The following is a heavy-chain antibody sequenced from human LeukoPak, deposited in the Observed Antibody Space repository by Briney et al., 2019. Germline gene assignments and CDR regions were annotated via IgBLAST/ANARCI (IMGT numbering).Heavy chain of an antibody. CDR3: AKDTAMVLDAFDI. J-gene: IGHJ3*02. D-gene: IGHD5-18*01. CDR2: LSYDGSNK. V-gene: IGHV3-30*18. Sequence: HPGGSLRLSCAASGFTFSSYGMHWVPQAPGKGLEWVAVLSYDGSNKYYADSVKGRFTISRDNSNNTLYLQMNSLRAEDTAVYYCAKDTAMVLDAFDIWGQGTMVTVSS. CDR1: GFTFSSYG.